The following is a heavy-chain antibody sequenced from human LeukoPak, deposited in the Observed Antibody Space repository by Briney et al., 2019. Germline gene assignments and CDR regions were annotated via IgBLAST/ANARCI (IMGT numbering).Heavy chain of an antibody. V-gene: IGHV4-61*01. CDR1: GGSVSSGSYY. D-gene: IGHD3-10*01. CDR3: ARARYYYGSGKYYFDY. CDR2: VYYSGST. Sequence: PSETLSLTCTVSGGSVSSGSYYWSWIRQPPGKGLEWIGYVYYSGSTNYNPSLKSRVTISVDTSKNQFSLKLSSVTAADTAVYYCARARYYYGSGKYYFDYWGQGTLVTVSS. J-gene: IGHJ4*02.